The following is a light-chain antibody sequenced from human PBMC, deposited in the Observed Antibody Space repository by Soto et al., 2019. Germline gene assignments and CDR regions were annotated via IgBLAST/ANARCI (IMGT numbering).Light chain of an antibody. V-gene: IGKV3-20*01. CDR3: QQYGTSPNT. J-gene: IGKJ2*01. CDR2: AAS. CDR1: QSVSNNY. Sequence: EIVLTQSPGTLSLTPGERATLSCRASQSVSNNYLAWHQQKRGQAPSLLIDAASSGSTGPADRFGGSGSGTYFTLTISRVEPGDCAVYYWQQYGTSPNTFGQGTQLEIK.